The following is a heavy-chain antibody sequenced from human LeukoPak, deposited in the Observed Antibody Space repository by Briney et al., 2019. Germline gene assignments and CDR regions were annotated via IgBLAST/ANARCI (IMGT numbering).Heavy chain of an antibody. CDR3: ARYRYCSGGNCYGPDY. CDR1: GYSFTRYY. Sequence: GESLKISCKGSGYSFTRYYIGWVRQMPGKGLEWMGIIYPGDSDTRYSPSFQGQVTISADKSISTAYLQWSSLKASDTSMYYCARYRYCSGGNCYGPDYWGQGTLVTVSS. J-gene: IGHJ4*02. CDR2: IYPGDSDT. V-gene: IGHV5-51*01. D-gene: IGHD2-15*01.